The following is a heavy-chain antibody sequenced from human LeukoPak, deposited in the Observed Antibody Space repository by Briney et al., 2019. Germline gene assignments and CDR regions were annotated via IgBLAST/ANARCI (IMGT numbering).Heavy chain of an antibody. D-gene: IGHD3-16*02. Sequence: PGGSLRLSCTASGFTFSNYGMHWVRQAPGKGLEWVAFVRYDESTKFYADSVKGRFTIFRDNSKTTLYLQMNSLRAEDTAVYYCASSYDYVWGSYRLRFDYWGQGTLVTVSS. CDR1: GFTFSNYG. V-gene: IGHV3-30*02. CDR3: ASSYDYVWGSYRLRFDY. J-gene: IGHJ4*02. CDR2: VRYDESTK.